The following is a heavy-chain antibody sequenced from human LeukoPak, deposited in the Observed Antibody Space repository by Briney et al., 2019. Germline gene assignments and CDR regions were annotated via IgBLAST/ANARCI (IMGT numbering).Heavy chain of an antibody. V-gene: IGHV3-33*01. CDR1: GFTFSSFG. D-gene: IGHD1-7*01. CDR3: VRGVGVSRFNYLDP. Sequence: AGRSLTLSCAASGFTFSSFGMHWVRQAPGKGLEWVAVIWYDASNKYYVDSVKGRFTISRDNSKNTLYLQMNSLRDDDTAVYYCVRGVGVSRFNYLDPWGQGTLVIVSS. CDR2: IWYDASNK. J-gene: IGHJ5*02.